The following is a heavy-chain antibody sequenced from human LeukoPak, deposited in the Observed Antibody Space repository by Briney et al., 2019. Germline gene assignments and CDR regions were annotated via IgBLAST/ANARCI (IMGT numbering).Heavy chain of an antibody. J-gene: IGHJ4*02. V-gene: IGHV4-34*01. CDR2: INHSGST. CDR1: GGSFSGYY. CDR3: ARVRYDFWSGYYNARFDY. D-gene: IGHD3-3*01. Sequence: SETLSLTCAVYGGSFSGYYWSWIRQPPGKGLEWIGEINHSGSTNYNPSLKSRVTISVDTSKNQFSLKLCSVTAADTAVYYCARVRYDFWSGYYNARFDYWGQGTLVTVTS.